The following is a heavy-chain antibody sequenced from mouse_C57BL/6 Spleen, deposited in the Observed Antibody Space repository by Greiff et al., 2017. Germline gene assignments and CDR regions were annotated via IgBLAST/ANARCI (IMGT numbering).Heavy chain of an antibody. CDR2: IYPGDGDT. V-gene: IGHV1-82*01. CDR3: ARDTTRYAMDY. J-gene: IGHJ4*01. CDR1: GYAFSSSW. Sequence: QVQLQQSGPELVKPGASVKISCKASGYAFSSSWMNWVKQRPGKGLEWIGRIYPGDGDTNYNGKFKGKGTLTADKSSSTAYMQLSSLTSEDSAVYVCARDTTRYAMDYWGQGTSVTVSS. D-gene: IGHD1-1*01.